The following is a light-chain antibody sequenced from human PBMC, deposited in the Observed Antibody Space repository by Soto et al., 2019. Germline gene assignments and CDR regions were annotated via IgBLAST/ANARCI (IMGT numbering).Light chain of an antibody. Sequence: DIVMTQSPLSLPVTPGEPASISCRSSQSLLHRNGYNFLNWYLQKPGQSPQLLIYLGSNRASGVPDRFSGSGSGTDFTLKISRVEAEDVGVYYCMQALQTPFTFGPGTKVDNK. CDR2: LGS. CDR1: QSLLHRNGYNF. CDR3: MQALQTPFT. V-gene: IGKV2-28*01. J-gene: IGKJ3*01.